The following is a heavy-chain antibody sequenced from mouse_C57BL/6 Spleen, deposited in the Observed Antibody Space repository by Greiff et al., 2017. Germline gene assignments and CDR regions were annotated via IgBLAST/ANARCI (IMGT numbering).Heavy chain of an antibody. Sequence: QVQLQQSGAELVRPGASVTLSCKASGYTFTDYEMHWVKQTPVHGLEWIGAIDPETGGTAYNQKFKGKAILTADKSSSTAYMELRSLTSEDSAVYYCTRGGGYGNYVRGYYAMDYWGQGTSVTVSS. CDR3: TRGGGYGNYVRGYYAMDY. V-gene: IGHV1-15*01. CDR1: GYTFTDYE. J-gene: IGHJ4*01. D-gene: IGHD2-1*01. CDR2: IDPETGGT.